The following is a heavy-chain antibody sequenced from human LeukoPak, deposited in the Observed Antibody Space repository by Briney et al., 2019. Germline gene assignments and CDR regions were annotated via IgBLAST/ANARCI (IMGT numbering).Heavy chain of an antibody. J-gene: IGHJ6*03. CDR2: ISSSISYI. CDR1: GFTFSSYS. Sequence: PGGSLRLSCAASGFTFSSYSMNWVRQAPGKGLEWVASISSSISYIYYADSVKGRFTISRDNSNNSLYLQMNTLRAEDTAVYYCAKGGGYEAQYYYYYLDVWGKGTTVTISS. D-gene: IGHD5-12*01. V-gene: IGHV3-21*01. CDR3: AKGGGYEAQYYYYYLDV.